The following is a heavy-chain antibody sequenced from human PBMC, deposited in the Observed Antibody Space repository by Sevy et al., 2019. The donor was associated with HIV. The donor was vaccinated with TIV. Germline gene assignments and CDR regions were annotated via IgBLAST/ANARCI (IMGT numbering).Heavy chain of an antibody. D-gene: IGHD3-22*01. CDR1: GGSISSYY. Sequence: SETLSLTCTVSGGSISSYYWSWIRQPAGKGLEWIGRIYTSGSTNYNPSLKSRVTMSVDTSKNHFSLKLSSVTAADTAVYYCARGATYYYDSSGYYYDLYYFDYWGQGTLVTVSS. CDR3: ARGATYYYDSSGYYYDLYYFDY. CDR2: IYTSGST. V-gene: IGHV4-4*07. J-gene: IGHJ4*02.